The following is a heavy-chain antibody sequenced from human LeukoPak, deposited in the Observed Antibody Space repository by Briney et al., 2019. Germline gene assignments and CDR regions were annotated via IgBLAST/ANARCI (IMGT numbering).Heavy chain of an antibody. CDR2: IYYSGNT. Sequence: GSLRLSCSASGFSFNTYWMNWVRQAPGKGLEWIGSIYYSGNTYYNASLTSQVSISIDTSKNQFSLRLTSVTAADTAVYYCARQTGSGLFILPGGQGTLVTVSS. J-gene: IGHJ4*02. V-gene: IGHV4-39*01. CDR1: GFSFNTYW. CDR3: ARQTGSGLFILP. D-gene: IGHD3/OR15-3a*01.